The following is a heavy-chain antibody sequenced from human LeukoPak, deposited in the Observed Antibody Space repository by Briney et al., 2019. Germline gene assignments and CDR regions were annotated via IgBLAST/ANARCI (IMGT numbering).Heavy chain of an antibody. CDR1: GGTFSSYA. CDR2: IITIFGTA. D-gene: IGHD2-2*01. V-gene: IGHV1-69*01. Sequence: ASVKVSCKASGGTFSSYAISWVRQAPGQGLEWMGGIITIFGTANYAQKFQGRVTITADESTSTAYMELSSLRSEDTAVYYCARDQKDIVVVPAAMDYYYYGMDVWGQGTTVTVSS. J-gene: IGHJ6*02. CDR3: ARDQKDIVVVPAAMDYYYYGMDV.